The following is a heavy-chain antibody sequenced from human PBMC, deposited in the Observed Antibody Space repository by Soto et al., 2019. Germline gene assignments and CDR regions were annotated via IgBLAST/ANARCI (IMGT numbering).Heavy chain of an antibody. CDR2: INPSGGST. Sequence: ASVKVSCKASGYTFTSYYMRWVRQAPGQGLEWMGIINPSGGSTSYAQKFQGRVTMTRDTSTSTVYMELSSLRSEDTAVYYCAREDYYDSSGYFSPPMDVWGQGTTVTVSS. D-gene: IGHD3-22*01. CDR3: AREDYYDSSGYFSPPMDV. CDR1: GYTFTSYY. J-gene: IGHJ6*02. V-gene: IGHV1-46*03.